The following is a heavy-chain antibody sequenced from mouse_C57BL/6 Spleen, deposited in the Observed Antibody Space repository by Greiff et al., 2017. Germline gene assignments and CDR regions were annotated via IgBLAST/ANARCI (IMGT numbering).Heavy chain of an antibody. D-gene: IGHD1-1*01. Sequence: VQLQQSGPELVKPGASVKISCKASGYSFTDYNMNWVKQSNGKSLEWIGAINPNYGTTSYNQKFKGKATLTVDKSSSTAYMQLNSLTSDDSAGYYCARARVTTVVAFDYAMDYGGQGTSVTVSS. CDR3: ARARVTTVVAFDYAMDY. CDR1: GYSFTDYN. CDR2: INPNYGTT. V-gene: IGHV1-39*01. J-gene: IGHJ4*01.